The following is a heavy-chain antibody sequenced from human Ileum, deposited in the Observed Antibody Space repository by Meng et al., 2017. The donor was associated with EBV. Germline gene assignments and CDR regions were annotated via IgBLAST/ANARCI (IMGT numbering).Heavy chain of an antibody. J-gene: IGHJ4*02. D-gene: IGHD1-14*01. CDR1: GGSISSSNW. Sequence: VLLQESGPGLVKPSGTRSLTCAVPGGSISSSNWWSWVRQPPGKGLEWIGKIYHSGITIYNPSLKSRVTMSVDNSKNQFSLKLNSMTAADTAVYYCARDPTGGEDHQRVWGQGTLVTVSS. CDR3: ARDPTGGEDHQRV. V-gene: IGHV4-4*02. CDR2: IYHSGIT.